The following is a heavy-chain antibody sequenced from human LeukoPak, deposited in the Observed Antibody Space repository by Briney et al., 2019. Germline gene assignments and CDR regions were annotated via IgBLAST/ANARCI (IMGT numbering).Heavy chain of an antibody. Sequence: GGSLRLSCAASGFTFGSYSMNWVRQAPGKGLEWVSYISSSSTTINYADSVKGRFTISRDNSKNTLYLQMNSLRAEDTAVYYCAKANSITIFGVISPVDYWGQGTLVTVSS. CDR2: ISSSSTTI. CDR3: AKANSITIFGVISPVDY. D-gene: IGHD3-3*01. CDR1: GFTFGSYS. V-gene: IGHV3-48*01. J-gene: IGHJ4*02.